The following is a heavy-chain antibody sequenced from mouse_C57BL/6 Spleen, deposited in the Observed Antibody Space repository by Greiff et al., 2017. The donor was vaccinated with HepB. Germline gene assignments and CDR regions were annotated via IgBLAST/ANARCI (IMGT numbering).Heavy chain of an antibody. D-gene: IGHD4-1*01. CDR3: ARRGELGREYFDY. Sequence: QVHVKQSGAELVKPGASVKMSCKASGYTFTSYWITWVKQRPGQGLEWIGDIYPGSGSTNYNEKFKSKATLTVDTSSSTAYMQLSSLTSEDSAVYYCARRGELGREYFDYWGQGTTLTVSS. J-gene: IGHJ2*01. V-gene: IGHV1-55*01. CDR2: IYPGSGST. CDR1: GYTFTSYW.